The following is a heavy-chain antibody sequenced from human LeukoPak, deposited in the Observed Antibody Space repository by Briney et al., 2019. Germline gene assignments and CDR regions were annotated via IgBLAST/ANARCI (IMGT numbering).Heavy chain of an antibody. CDR2: ISGTGGTT. CDR1: GFTFSNYG. Sequence: PGGSLRLSCAASGFTFSNYGMNWVRQAPGKGLEWVSRISGTGGTTFYADSVKGRFTISRDNSKNTLYLQMNSLRDEDTAVYYCVRDYYDSSGYYSSGYWGQGTLVTVSS. CDR3: VRDYYDSSGYYSSGY. D-gene: IGHD3-22*01. J-gene: IGHJ4*02. V-gene: IGHV3-23*01.